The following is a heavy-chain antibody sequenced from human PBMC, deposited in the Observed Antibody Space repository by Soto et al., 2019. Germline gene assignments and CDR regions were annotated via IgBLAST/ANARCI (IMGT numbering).Heavy chain of an antibody. D-gene: IGHD6-13*01. CDR3: AKDRVSSWSYYYYYGMDV. CDR2: ISGSGGST. Sequence: EVQLLESGGGLVQPGGSLRLSCAASGFTFSSYAMSWVRQAPGKGLEWVSAISGSGGSTCYADSVKGRFTISRDNSKNTLYLQMNSLRAEDTAVYYCAKDRVSSWSYYYYYGMDVWGQGTTVTVSS. CDR1: GFTFSSYA. J-gene: IGHJ6*02. V-gene: IGHV3-23*01.